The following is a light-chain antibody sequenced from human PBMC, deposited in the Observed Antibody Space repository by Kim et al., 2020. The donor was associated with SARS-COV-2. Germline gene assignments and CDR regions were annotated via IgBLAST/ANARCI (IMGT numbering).Light chain of an antibody. J-gene: IGKJ1*01. CDR3: QQYYAIPWT. CDR2: WAS. V-gene: IGKV4-1*01. CDR1: QSILHSNNHN. Sequence: DIVMTQSPDSLTVSLGERATITCKSSQSILHSNNHNLAWYQQKPGQPPKLLIYWASTRESGVPDRISGSGSGTDFTLTISSLQPEDVALYYCQQYYAIPWTFGQGTKVDIK.